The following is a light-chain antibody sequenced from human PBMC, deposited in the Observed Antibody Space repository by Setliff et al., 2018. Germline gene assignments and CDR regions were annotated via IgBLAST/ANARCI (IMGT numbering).Light chain of an antibody. V-gene: IGKV1-39*01. J-gene: IGKJ1*01. CDR1: QSISLY. Sequence: DVQMTQSPSSLSASLGDRVTTTCRSSQSISLYLNWYQQKPGKAPQVLILGASTLESGVPSRFSGGGSGRDFTLTINGLQPEDSASYFCQQSYISPWTFGPGTKV. CDR2: GAS. CDR3: QQSYISPWT.